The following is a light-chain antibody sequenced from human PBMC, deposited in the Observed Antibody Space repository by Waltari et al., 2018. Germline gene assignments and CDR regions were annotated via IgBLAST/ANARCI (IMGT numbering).Light chain of an antibody. CDR3: QQYDNWLGT. V-gene: IGKV3-15*01. CDR2: GAS. Sequence: EIVLTQPPATLSAIPGERATLSCRASQSIRSNLAWYQHKPGQAPRLLIYGASTRATGIPARFSGSGSGTEFTLTISSLQSEDFAVYFCQQYDNWLGTFGQGTKVEIK. J-gene: IGKJ1*01. CDR1: QSIRSN.